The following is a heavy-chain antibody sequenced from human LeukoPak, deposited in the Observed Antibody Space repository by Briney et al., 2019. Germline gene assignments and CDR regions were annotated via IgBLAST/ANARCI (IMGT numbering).Heavy chain of an antibody. D-gene: IGHD1-26*01. CDR3: ARDSGTYYGPFDY. CDR2: IYYSGST. CDR1: GGSISSGGYY. V-gene: IGHV4-31*03. J-gene: IGHJ4*02. Sequence: SETLSLTCTVSGGSISSGGYYWSWLRQHPGKGLEWIGYIYYSGSTFYNPSLKSRITISLDTSKNQFSLQLSSVTAADTAMYYCARDSGTYYGPFDYWGQGTLVTVSS.